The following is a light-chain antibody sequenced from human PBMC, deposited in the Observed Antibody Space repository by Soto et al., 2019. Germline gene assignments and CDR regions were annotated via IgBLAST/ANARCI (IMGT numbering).Light chain of an antibody. Sequence: QPVLTQSPSASASLGASVKLTCTLSSGHSNYAIAWHQQQSEKGPRYLMKLNNDGSHSKGDGIPDRFSGSSSGAERYLTISSLQSEDEADYYCQTWGSSIVVFGGGTKVTVL. V-gene: IGLV4-69*01. J-gene: IGLJ2*01. CDR1: SGHSNYA. CDR3: QTWGSSIVV. CDR2: LNNDGSH.